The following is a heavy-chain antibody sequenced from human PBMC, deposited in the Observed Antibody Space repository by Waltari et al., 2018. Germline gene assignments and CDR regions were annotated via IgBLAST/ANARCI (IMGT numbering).Heavy chain of an antibody. CDR2: IYYSGST. CDR1: GGSISSSSYY. V-gene: IGHV4-39*07. Sequence: QLQLQESGPGLVKPSETLSLTCTVSGGSISSSSYYWGWIRQPPGQGLEWIGSIYYSGSTYYHPSLKRRVTISVDTSKNQCSLKLSSVTAADTAVYYCARERVTYYYGSGSYYSDYWGQGTLVTVSS. D-gene: IGHD3-10*01. J-gene: IGHJ4*02. CDR3: ARERVTYYYGSGSYYSDY.